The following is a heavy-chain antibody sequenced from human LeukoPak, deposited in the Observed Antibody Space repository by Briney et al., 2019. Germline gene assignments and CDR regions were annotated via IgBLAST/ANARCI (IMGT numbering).Heavy chain of an antibody. CDR3: ARQKILDDNYDSSGYYVDQ. CDR2: IYYRGRT. D-gene: IGHD3-22*01. V-gene: IGHV4-39*01. CDR1: NGPIITSSYY. Sequence: SETLSLTCTVSNGPIITSSYYWAWIRQPPGKGLEWIGSIYYRGRTYYNPSLKIRVTISADTSKNQFSLNLSSVTASDTAVYYCARQKILDDNYDSSGYYVDQWGQGSLVTVSS. J-gene: IGHJ4*02.